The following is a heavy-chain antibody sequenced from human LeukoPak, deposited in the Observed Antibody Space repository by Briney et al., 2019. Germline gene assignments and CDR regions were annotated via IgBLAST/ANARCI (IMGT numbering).Heavy chain of an antibody. J-gene: IGHJ4*02. Sequence: GGSLRLSCAASVFTFTIYDMSWVRQAPGKGLEWVSTISTSGGRTYYADSVKGRFTISRDNSKSTLHLQMNSPRVEDTAVYYCAKHWPHWGQGPLVTVSS. CDR3: AKHWPH. V-gene: IGHV3-23*01. CDR2: ISTSGGRT. D-gene: IGHD1-1*01. CDR1: VFTFTIYD.